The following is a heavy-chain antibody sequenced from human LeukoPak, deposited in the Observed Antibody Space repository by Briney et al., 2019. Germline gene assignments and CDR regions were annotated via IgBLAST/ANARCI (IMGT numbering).Heavy chain of an antibody. V-gene: IGHV3-48*04. Sequence: PGGSLRLSCAASGFTFSSYSMNWVRQAPGKGLEWVSYISSSSSTIYYADSVKGRFTISRDSAKNSLYLHMNSLRAEDTAVYYCARELEAFDIWGQGTMVTVSS. CDR3: ARELEAFDI. J-gene: IGHJ3*02. D-gene: IGHD1-1*01. CDR1: GFTFSSYS. CDR2: ISSSSSTI.